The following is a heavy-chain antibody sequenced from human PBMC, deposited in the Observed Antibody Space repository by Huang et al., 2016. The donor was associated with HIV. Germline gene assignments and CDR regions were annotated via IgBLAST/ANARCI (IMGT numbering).Heavy chain of an antibody. CDR1: GYTFSSFG. CDR3: ARGGGRQLWLLGYYYMDV. D-gene: IGHD5-18*01. V-gene: IGHV1-18*01. CDR2: ISVYNGNT. Sequence: QVQLVQSGAEVKKPGASVKVSCKASGYTFSSFGISWVRQATGQGLEWVGWISVYNGNTKLAQKFQGRLTMTTDTSTSTAYIELTGLRSDDTAVYYCARGGGRQLWLLGYYYMDVWGNGTTVTVSS. J-gene: IGHJ6*03.